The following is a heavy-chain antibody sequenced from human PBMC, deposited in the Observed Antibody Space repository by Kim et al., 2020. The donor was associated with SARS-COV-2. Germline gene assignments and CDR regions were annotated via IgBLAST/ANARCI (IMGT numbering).Heavy chain of an antibody. CDR2: INHSGST. CDR1: GGSFSGYY. J-gene: IGHJ4*02. Sequence: SETLSLTCAVYGGSFSGYYWSWIRQPPGKGLEWIGEINHSGSTNYNPSLKSRVTISVDTSKNQFSLKLSSVTAADTAVYYCARTRSGYDRDFDYWGQGTLVTVSS. V-gene: IGHV4-34*01. D-gene: IGHD2-15*01. CDR3: ARTRSGYDRDFDY.